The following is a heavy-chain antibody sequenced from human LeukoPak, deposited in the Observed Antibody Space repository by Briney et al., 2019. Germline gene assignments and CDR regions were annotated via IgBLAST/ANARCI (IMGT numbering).Heavy chain of an antibody. CDR3: ARYFKVGYYGSGRNGWFDP. V-gene: IGHV1-18*04. CDR2: ISAYNGNT. CDR1: GYTFTSYG. J-gene: IGHJ5*02. D-gene: IGHD3-10*01. Sequence: SVKVSCKASGYTFTSYGISWVRLAPAQGLEWMGLISAYNGNTNYAQKLQGRVTMTTDTSTSKAYMELRSLRSDDTAVYYSARYFKVGYYGSGRNGWFDPWGQGTLVTVSS.